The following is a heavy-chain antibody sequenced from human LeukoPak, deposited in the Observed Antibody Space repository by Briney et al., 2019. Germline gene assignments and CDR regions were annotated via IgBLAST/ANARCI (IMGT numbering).Heavy chain of an antibody. CDR2: IKQDDSSK. J-gene: IGHJ4*02. D-gene: IGHD3-10*01. CDR1: GFTFSTYW. V-gene: IGHV3-7*01. CDR3: ARDFGGALEY. Sequence: TGGSLRLSCAASGFTFSTYWMAWVRQAPGKGLEWVANIKQDDSSKNYVASVRGRFTISRENSKNSLYLQMNSLRADDTALYYCARDFGGALEYWGQGTLVPVSS.